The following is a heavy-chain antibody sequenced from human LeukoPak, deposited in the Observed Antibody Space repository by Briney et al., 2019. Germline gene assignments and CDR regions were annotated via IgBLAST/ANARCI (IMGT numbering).Heavy chain of an antibody. Sequence: ASVKVSCKASGYTFSDFYIHWVRQAPGQGLEYVGWITPKSGDTYSPQRFQGRVTMTRDASISTAYMELSSLRSDDTAVYLCARVRLADERAWAYWGQGTLVTVSS. CDR2: ITPKSGDT. V-gene: IGHV1-2*02. D-gene: IGHD3-3*02. CDR3: ARVRLADERAWAY. J-gene: IGHJ4*02. CDR1: GYTFSDFY.